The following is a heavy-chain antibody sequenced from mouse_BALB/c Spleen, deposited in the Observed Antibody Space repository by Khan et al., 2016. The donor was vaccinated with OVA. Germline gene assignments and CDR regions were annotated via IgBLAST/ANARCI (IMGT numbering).Heavy chain of an antibody. V-gene: IGHV3-2*02. J-gene: IGHJ2*01. Sequence: EVQLQESGPGLVKPSQSLSLICTVTGYSITSDYAWNWIRQFPGNKLEWMGFISYSGNTKYNPSLKSRISITRDTSKNQFFLQLNSVTTEDTATYYCARVYGGGFDYWGQGTTLTVSS. CDR2: ISYSGNT. CDR1: GYSITSDYA. CDR3: ARVYGGGFDY. D-gene: IGHD1-1*01.